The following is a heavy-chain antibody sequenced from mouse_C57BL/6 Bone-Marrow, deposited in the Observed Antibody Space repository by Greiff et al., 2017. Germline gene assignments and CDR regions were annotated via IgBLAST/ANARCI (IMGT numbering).Heavy chain of an antibody. V-gene: IGHV1-69*01. J-gene: IGHJ2*01. CDR1: GYTFTSYW. Sequence: QVQLQQPGAELVMPGASVKLSCKASGYTFTSYWMHWVKQRPGQGLEWIGEIDPSDSYTNYNQKFKGKSTLTVDKSSSTAYMQLSSLTSEDSAVYYCANYYDYLDDWGQGTTLTVSS. CDR2: IDPSDSYT. D-gene: IGHD2-4*01. CDR3: ANYYDYLDD.